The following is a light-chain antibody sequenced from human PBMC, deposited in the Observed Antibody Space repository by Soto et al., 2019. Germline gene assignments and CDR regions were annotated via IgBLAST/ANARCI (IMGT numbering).Light chain of an antibody. J-gene: IGLJ3*02. V-gene: IGLV2-14*01. CDR2: EVR. Sequence: QSALTQPASVSGSPGQSITISCTGTSSDVGGYKYVSWYQEHPGKAPKLIIYEVRYRPSGFSNRFSGSKSGNTASLTISGLQAEDEADYFCCSYAGNRRVFGGGTKVTVL. CDR1: SSDVGGYKY. CDR3: CSYAGNRRV.